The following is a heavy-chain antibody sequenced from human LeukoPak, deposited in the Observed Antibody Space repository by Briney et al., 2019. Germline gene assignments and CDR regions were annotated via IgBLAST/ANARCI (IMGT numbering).Heavy chain of an antibody. J-gene: IGHJ6*03. Sequence: SGTLSLTCAGSGGSISSSNWWSWVRQPPGKGLEWIGYIYYSGSTNYNPSLKSRVTISVDTSKNQFSLKLSSVTAADTAVYYCARDSRGSGSYGYYYYMDVWGKGTTVTISS. CDR2: IYYSGST. D-gene: IGHD3-10*01. CDR3: ARDSRGSGSYGYYYYMDV. V-gene: IGHV4-4*02. CDR1: GGSISSSNW.